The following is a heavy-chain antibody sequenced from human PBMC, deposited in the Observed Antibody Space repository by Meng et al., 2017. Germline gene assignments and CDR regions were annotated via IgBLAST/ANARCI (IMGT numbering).Heavy chain of an antibody. Sequence: QGPLVQGRPEVQHPGALMPVPCKASGVTFSIYAISWVRQARGRRLERMGRIIPRFGTANYAQTCQCRVTITAHVTTTTAYMELRSLRFVDTAVYDCARDYGDYAWIAKRWFDPWGQGTLVTVSS. CDR1: GVTFSIYA. V-gene: IGHV1-69*18. CDR2: IIPRFGTA. D-gene: IGHD4-17*01. CDR3: ARDYGDYAWIAKRWFDP. J-gene: IGHJ5*02.